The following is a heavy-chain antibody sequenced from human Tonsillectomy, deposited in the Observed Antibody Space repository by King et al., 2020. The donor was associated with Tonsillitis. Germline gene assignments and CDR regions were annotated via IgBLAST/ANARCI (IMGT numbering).Heavy chain of an antibody. J-gene: IGHJ6*02. V-gene: IGHV3-33*01. CDR2: IWYDGSNK. CDR1: GFTFSNYG. Sequence: VQLVESGGGVVQPGRSLRLSCAASGFTFSNYGMHWVRQAPGKGLEWVAVIWYDGSNKYYADSVKCRFTISRDNSKNTLYLQMNSLRAEDTAVYYCASDISREAYYYYYGMDVWGQGTTVTVSS. CDR3: ASDISREAYYYYYGMDV.